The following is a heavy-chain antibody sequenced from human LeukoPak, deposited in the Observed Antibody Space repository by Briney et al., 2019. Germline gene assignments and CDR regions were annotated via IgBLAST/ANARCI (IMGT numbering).Heavy chain of an antibody. V-gene: IGHV1-69*04. CDR1: GGSFSSYA. D-gene: IGHD3-9*01. J-gene: IGHJ6*02. CDR3: ARDPPLLTGYRYYYGMDV. Sequence: GSSVKASCKASGGSFSSYAISWVRQAPGQGLEWMGRIIPILGIANYAQKFQGRVTITADKSTSTAYMELSSLRSEDTAVYYCARDPPLLTGYRYYYGMDVWGQGTTVTVSS. CDR2: IIPILGIA.